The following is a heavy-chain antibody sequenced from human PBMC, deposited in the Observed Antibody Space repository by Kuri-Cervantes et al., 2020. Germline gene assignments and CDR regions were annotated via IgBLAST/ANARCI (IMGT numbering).Heavy chain of an antibody. J-gene: IGHJ4*02. Sequence: GESLKISCAASRFTFSNYGMHWVRQAPGKGLEWVAFIRYDGSNKYYADSVKGRFTISRDNSKNTLYLQMSSLRAEDTAVHYCVKTASSSWSIFDYWGQGTLVTVSS. CDR2: IRYDGSNK. CDR3: VKTASSSWSIFDY. V-gene: IGHV3-30*02. D-gene: IGHD2-2*01. CDR1: RFTFSNYG.